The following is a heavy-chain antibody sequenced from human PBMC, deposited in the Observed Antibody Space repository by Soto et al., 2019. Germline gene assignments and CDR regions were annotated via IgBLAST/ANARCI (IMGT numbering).Heavy chain of an antibody. D-gene: IGHD5-18*01. Sequence: QVQLVESGGGVVQPGRSLRLSCAASGFTFSSYGTHWVRQAPGKGLEWVALISYDGSNKYYADSVKGRFTISRDNSKNTLYLQMNSPRAEDTAVYYCAKNSGYSYGFPFEYRGQGTLVTVSS. J-gene: IGHJ4*02. CDR1: GFTFSSYG. V-gene: IGHV3-30*18. CDR2: ISYDGSNK. CDR3: AKNSGYSYGFPFEY.